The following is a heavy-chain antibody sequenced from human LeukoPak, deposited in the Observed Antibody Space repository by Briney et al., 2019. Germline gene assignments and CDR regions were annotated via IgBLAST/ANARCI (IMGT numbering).Heavy chain of an antibody. D-gene: IGHD5-18*01. V-gene: IGHV4-59*12. J-gene: IGHJ4*02. CDR1: GGSISSYY. CDR2: IHYSGST. Sequence: PSETLSLTCTVSGGSISSYYWSWIRQPPGKGLEWIGYIHYSGSTNYNPSLKSRAAISVDTSKNQFSLKLSSVTAADTAVYYCARDTYNYGSSAYYFDYWGQGTLVTVSS. CDR3: ARDTYNYGSSAYYFDY.